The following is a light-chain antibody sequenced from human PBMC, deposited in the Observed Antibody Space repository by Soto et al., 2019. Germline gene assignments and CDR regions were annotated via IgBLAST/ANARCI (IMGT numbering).Light chain of an antibody. CDR1: SSDVGSYNL. J-gene: IGLJ2*01. CDR3: GAYAGSSTFVV. Sequence: QYVLTQPASVSGSPGQSITISCTGTSSDVGSYNLVSWYQQHPGKAPKLMIYEGSKRPSGVSNRFSGSKSGNTVSLTISGLQAEDEAGYYCGAYAGSSTFVVFGGGTKLTVL. CDR2: EGS. V-gene: IGLV2-23*03.